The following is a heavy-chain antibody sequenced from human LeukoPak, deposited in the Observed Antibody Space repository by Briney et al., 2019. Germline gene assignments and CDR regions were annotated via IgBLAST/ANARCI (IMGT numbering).Heavy chain of an antibody. D-gene: IGHD5-24*01. CDR3: TKGPYGNSIYYGMDV. J-gene: IGHJ6*02. V-gene: IGHV3-23*01. CDR2: ISGSGDNT. Sequence: GGSLRLSCAATGFAFSNCGMSWVRLLPGKGLEWVSVISGSGDNTYYATSVKGRFTVSRDNSMNTLYLQMNNLRGEDTALYYCTKGPYGNSIYYGMDVWGQGTTVTVSS. CDR1: GFAFSNCG.